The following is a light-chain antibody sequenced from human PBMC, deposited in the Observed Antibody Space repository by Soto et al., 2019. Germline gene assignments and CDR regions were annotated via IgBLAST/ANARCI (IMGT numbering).Light chain of an antibody. CDR2: LNNDGTH. CDR3: KTSRTGTVV. Sequence: QSVLTQSPSASASLGASVKLTCTLSSGHSNFAIAWHQQQPEKGPRYLMKLNNDGTHSKGDGIPDRFSASTSGAERYLTISSLQSEDEAHNYCKTSRTGTVVFGGGTKLTVL. V-gene: IGLV4-69*01. CDR1: SGHSNFA. J-gene: IGLJ2*01.